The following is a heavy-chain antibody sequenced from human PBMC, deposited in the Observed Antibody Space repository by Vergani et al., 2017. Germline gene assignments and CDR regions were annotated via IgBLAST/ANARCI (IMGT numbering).Heavy chain of an antibody. CDR1: GGTFSSYA. CDR2: IIPIFGTA. J-gene: IGHJ6*02. CDR3: ARDPSLCSSSSLFYYYGMDV. Sequence: QVQLVQSGAEVKKPGSSVKVSCKASGGTFSSYAISWVRQAPGQGLEWMGGIIPIFGTANYAQKFQGRVTITADESTSTSYMELSSLRSEDTAVYYCARDPSLCSSSSLFYYYGMDVWGQGTTVTVSS. V-gene: IGHV1-69*01. D-gene: IGHD6-6*01.